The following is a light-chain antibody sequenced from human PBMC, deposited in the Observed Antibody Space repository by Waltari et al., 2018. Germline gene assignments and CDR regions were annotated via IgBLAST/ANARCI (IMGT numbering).Light chain of an antibody. CDR2: AAS. V-gene: IGKV1-NL1*01. Sequence: DIQMTKSPPSLSASVGDRVTITCRASQSISNALAWYQQKPGKAPKLLLYAASRLESGVPSRFSGSGSGTEYTLTISSLQPEDFASYYCQQYYSIALNFGGGTKVEIK. CDR1: QSISNA. J-gene: IGKJ4*01. CDR3: QQYYSIALN.